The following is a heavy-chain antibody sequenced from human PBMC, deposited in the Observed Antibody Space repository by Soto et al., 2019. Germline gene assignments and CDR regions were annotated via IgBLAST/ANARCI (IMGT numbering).Heavy chain of an antibody. Sequence: SVKVSCKSSGGTFSSFINYPINWVRQAPGQGLEWMGGIVPNVGTVNYAQKFRGKVTITADKSTGTAYMELSSLRSEDTALYYCARRDTSGFLRYFDNWGQGTQVTVS. J-gene: IGHJ4*02. CDR1: GGTFSSFINYP. CDR2: IVPNVGTV. V-gene: IGHV1-69*06. CDR3: ARRDTSGFLRYFDN. D-gene: IGHD3-3*01.